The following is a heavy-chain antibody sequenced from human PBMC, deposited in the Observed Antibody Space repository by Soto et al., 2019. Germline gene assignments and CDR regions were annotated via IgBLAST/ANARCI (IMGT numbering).Heavy chain of an antibody. CDR3: AKVSAQLVHCFYFHYMDV. V-gene: IGHV3-30*18. D-gene: IGHD6-6*01. Sequence: QLQLVESGGGVVQPGRSLRLSCAASGFTFSTYGMHWVRQAPGKGLEWVAVISYDGNNKYYADSVKGRFTISRDNSKNTLYLQMNSLRPEVTAVYYCAKVSAQLVHCFYFHYMDVWGKGTTVTVSS. J-gene: IGHJ6*03. CDR1: GFTFSTYG. CDR2: ISYDGNNK.